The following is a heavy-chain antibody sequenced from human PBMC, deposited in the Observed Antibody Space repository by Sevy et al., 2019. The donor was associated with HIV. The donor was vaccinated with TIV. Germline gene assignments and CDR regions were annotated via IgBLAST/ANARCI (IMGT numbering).Heavy chain of an antibody. CDR2: ISGSGGST. D-gene: IGHD2-15*01. CDR3: AKSLGGYCSGGSCYSRLYYYYYMDV. CDR1: GFTFSSYA. J-gene: IGHJ6*03. Sequence: GGSLRLSCAASGFTFSSYAMSWVRQAPGKGLEWVSGISGSGGSTYYADSVKGRFTISRDNSKNTLYLQMNSLRAEDTAVYYCAKSLGGYCSGGSCYSRLYYYYYMDVWGKGTTVTVS. V-gene: IGHV3-23*01.